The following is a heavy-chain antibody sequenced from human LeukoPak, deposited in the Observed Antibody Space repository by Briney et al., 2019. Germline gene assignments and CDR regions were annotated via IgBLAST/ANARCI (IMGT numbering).Heavy chain of an antibody. CDR3: ARGNLLDYDFWSGYYFDY. CDR1: GGTFSSYA. CDR2: ITPIFGTA. D-gene: IGHD3-3*01. J-gene: IGHJ4*02. V-gene: IGHV1-69*13. Sequence: SVKVSCKASGGTFSSYAISWVRQAPGQGLEWMGGITPIFGTANYAQKFQGRVTITADESTSTAYMELSSLRSEDTAVYYCARGNLLDYDFWSGYYFDYWGQGTLVTVSS.